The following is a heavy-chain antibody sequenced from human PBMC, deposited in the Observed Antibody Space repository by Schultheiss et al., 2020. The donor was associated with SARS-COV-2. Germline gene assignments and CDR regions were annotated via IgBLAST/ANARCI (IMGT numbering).Heavy chain of an antibody. CDR1: GYTFTDYF. J-gene: IGHJ6*02. CDR2: MNPNTGVT. V-gene: IGHV1-2*06. CDR3: AAGSKASSSYYYYYYGMDV. Sequence: ASVKVSCKASGYTFTDYFMHWVRQAPGQGLEWMGRMNPNTGVTKFAQKFQGRVTITRDMSTSTAYMELSSLRSEDTAVYYCAAGSKASSSYYYYYYGMDVWGQGTTVTVSS. D-gene: IGHD6-6*01.